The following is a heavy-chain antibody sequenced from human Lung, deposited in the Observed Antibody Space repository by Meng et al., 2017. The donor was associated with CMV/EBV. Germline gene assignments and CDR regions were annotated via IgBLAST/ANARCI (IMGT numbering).Heavy chain of an antibody. Sequence: GEXXKISCVASGFTFSDFAMTWVRQAPGKGLEWVSTITGSGDSTYLADSVKGRFTISRVNSKNTLYLQMSSLGADDTAIYYCAKDLAKTKRGFRYVLDWFDPXGQGXLVTVSS. CDR1: GFTFSDFA. CDR2: ITGSGDST. CDR3: AKDLAKTKRGFRYVLDWFDP. J-gene: IGHJ5*02. D-gene: IGHD5-12*01. V-gene: IGHV3-23*01.